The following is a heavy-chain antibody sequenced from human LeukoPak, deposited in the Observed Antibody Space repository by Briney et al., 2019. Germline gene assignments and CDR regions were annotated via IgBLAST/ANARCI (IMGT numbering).Heavy chain of an antibody. CDR3: ALSGSYYDSSGYQPYYFDY. V-gene: IGHV1-18*01. Sequence: VASVTVSCKASGYTFTSYGISWVRQAPGQGLEWMGWISAYNGNTNYAQKLQGRVTMTTDTSTSTAYMELRSLRSDDTAVYYCALSGSYYDSSGYQPYYFDYWGQGTLVTVSS. CDR2: ISAYNGNT. D-gene: IGHD3-22*01. J-gene: IGHJ4*02. CDR1: GYTFTSYG.